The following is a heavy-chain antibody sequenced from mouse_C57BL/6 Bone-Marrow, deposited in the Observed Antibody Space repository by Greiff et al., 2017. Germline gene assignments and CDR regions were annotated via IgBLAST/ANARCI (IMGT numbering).Heavy chain of an antibody. CDR1: GYTFTSYG. D-gene: IGHD1-1*01. J-gene: IGHJ4*01. V-gene: IGHV1-81*01. CDR2: IYPRSGNT. CDR3: ARVYYYSSNAMDY. Sequence: SGAELARPGASVKLSCKASGYTFTSYGISWVKQRTGQGLEWIGEIYPRSGNTYYNEKFKGKATLTADKSSRTAYMELRSLTSEDSAVYFCARVYYYSSNAMDYWGQGTSVTVSS.